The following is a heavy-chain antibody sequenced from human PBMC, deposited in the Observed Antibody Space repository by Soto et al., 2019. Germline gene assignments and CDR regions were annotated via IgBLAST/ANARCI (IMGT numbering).Heavy chain of an antibody. V-gene: IGHV4-34*01. J-gene: IGHJ4*02. CDR2: INYSGGT. CDR3: ARGRGCSAATCYEDY. CDR1: GGYFSGYY. D-gene: IGHD2-2*01. Sequence: PSETLSLTCAVHGGYFSGYYWSWIRQSPGKGLEWVGAINYSGGTRYNPSLKSRVTMSVDRSKNQFSLKLRSVTAADTAVYYCARGRGCSAATCYEDYWGQGTLVTVSS.